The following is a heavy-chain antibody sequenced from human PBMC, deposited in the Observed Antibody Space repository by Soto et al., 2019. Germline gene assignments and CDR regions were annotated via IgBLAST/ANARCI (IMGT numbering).Heavy chain of an antibody. CDR2: IYRGDAT. D-gene: IGHD6-25*01. V-gene: IGHV3-53*01. Sequence: PGGSLRLSCAVSGFSVSDNYMSWVRQAPGKGLEWVSVIYRGDATSYADSVKGRFTISRDNSKNTVYLQMNSLRAEDTAVYYCARDRSDSSRADSFDIWGQGTMVTVSS. J-gene: IGHJ3*02. CDR3: ARDRSDSSRADSFDI. CDR1: GFSVSDNY.